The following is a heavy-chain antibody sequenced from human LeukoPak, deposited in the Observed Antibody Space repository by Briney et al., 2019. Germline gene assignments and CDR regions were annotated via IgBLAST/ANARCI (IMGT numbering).Heavy chain of an antibody. D-gene: IGHD4-17*01. CDR2: ISSSSSYI. V-gene: IGHV3-11*06. CDR1: GFTFSDYY. CDR3: ARDAYGDLSFDY. Sequence: GGSLRLSCAASGFTFSDYYMSWIRQAPGKGLEWVSSISSSSSYIYYADSVKGRFTISRDNAKNSLYLQMNSLRAEDTAVYYCARDAYGDLSFDYWGQGTLVTVSS. J-gene: IGHJ4*02.